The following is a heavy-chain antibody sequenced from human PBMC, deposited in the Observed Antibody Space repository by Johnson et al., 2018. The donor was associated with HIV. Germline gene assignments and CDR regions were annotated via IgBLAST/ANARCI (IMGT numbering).Heavy chain of an antibody. J-gene: IGHJ3*02. D-gene: IGHD2-2*01. CDR1: GFTFSSYA. V-gene: IGHV3-30*04. CDR3: ARDLEDIVVVPAAIGAFDI. Sequence: QMQLVESGGGVVQPGRSLRLSCAASGFTFSSYAMHWVRQAPGKGLEWVAVISYDGSNTYYADSVKGRFTISSDNSKNTLYLQMNSLRAEDTAVYYCARDLEDIVVVPAAIGAFDIWGQGTMVTVSS. CDR2: ISYDGSNT.